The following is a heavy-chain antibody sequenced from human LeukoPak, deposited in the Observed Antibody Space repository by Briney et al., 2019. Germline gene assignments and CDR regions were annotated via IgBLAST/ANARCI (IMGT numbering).Heavy chain of an antibody. Sequence: AGGSLRLSCATSGFTFSRNGMHWVRQAPGKGLEWVAFIRFDGGYYADSVKGRFTVSRDNAKNSLYLQMNSLRAEDTAVYYCALLAVASDFDYWGQGALVTVSS. V-gene: IGHV3-30*02. CDR3: ALLAVASDFDY. J-gene: IGHJ4*02. CDR2: IRFDGG. CDR1: GFTFSRNG. D-gene: IGHD6-19*01.